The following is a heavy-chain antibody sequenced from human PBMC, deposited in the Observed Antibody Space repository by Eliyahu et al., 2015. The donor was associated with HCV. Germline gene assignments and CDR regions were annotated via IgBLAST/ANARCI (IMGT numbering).Heavy chain of an antibody. V-gene: IGHV4-59*01. Sequence: QVQLQESGPGLVKPSETLSLTCTVSGGSFPXYYGSWIRQPPGXGLEWIGYIHXSGXTNYNPSLKSRVTISVDTSKNQFSLNLTSVTAADTAMYYCASGGGGIAVTGTGGWFDPWGQGTLVTVSS. CDR3: ASGGGGIAVTGTGGWFDP. CDR1: GGSFPXYY. D-gene: IGHD6-19*01. CDR2: IHXSGXT. J-gene: IGHJ5*02.